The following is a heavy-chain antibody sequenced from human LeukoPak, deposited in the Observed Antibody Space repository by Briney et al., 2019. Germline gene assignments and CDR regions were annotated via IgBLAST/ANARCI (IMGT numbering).Heavy chain of an antibody. CDR1: GFTFSDYY. J-gene: IGHJ4*02. V-gene: IGHV3-11*01. Sequence: GGSLRLSCAASGFTFSDYYMSWIRQAPGKGLEWVSYISSSGSTIYYADSVKGRFTISRDNAKNSLYLQMNSLRAEDTAVYYCARDGLSGYSSGCYEVELDYWGQGTLVTVSS. CDR3: ARDGLSGYSSGCYEVELDY. D-gene: IGHD6-19*01. CDR2: ISSSGSTI.